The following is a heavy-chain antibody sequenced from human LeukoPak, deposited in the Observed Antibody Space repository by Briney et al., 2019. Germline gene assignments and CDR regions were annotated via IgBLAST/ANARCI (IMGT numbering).Heavy chain of an antibody. J-gene: IGHJ4*02. CDR2: ISSSGSTI. CDR1: GFTFSDYY. Sequence: PGGSLRLSCAASGFTFSDYYMSWIRQAPGKELEWVSYISSSGSTIYYADSVKGRFTISRDNAKNSLYLRMNSLRAEDTAVYYCARDRDGYNYYFDYWGQGTLVTVSS. D-gene: IGHD5-24*01. CDR3: ARDRDGYNYYFDY. V-gene: IGHV3-11*01.